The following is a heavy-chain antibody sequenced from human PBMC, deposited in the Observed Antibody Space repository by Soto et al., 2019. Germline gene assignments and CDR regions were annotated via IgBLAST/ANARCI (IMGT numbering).Heavy chain of an antibody. CDR3: ANDRLGDSYYYGMDV. CDR1: GFTFSRYA. J-gene: IGHJ6*02. Sequence: EVQLLQSGGGLVQPGGSLRLSCVGSGFTFSRYAMIWVHQTPGKGLEWVSGIGDRGTTTYYADSVKGRFTISRDNSGNTLFLQMNSLGAEDTAVYYCANDRLGDSYYYGMDVWGQGTTVTVS. CDR2: IGDRGTTT. V-gene: IGHV3-23*01. D-gene: IGHD4-17*01.